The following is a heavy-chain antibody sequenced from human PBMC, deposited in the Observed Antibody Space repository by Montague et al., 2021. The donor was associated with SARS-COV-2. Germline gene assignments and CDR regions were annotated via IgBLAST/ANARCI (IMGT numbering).Heavy chain of an antibody. Sequence: SETLSLTCTVSGGSISNYYWSWIRQPPGRGLEWIGCIYYSGSTDYSPSLKSRVTISLDTSKNQFSLKVTSVTAADTAVYYCARGGGYYYYGLDVWGPGTTVTVSS. CDR3: ARGGGYYYYGLDV. CDR2: IYYSGST. V-gene: IGHV4-59*01. J-gene: IGHJ6*02. D-gene: IGHD3-22*01. CDR1: GGSISNYY.